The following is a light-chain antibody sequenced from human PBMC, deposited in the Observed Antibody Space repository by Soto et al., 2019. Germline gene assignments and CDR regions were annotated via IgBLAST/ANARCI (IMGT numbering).Light chain of an antibody. V-gene: IGKV3-20*01. Sequence: EIVMTQSPATLSVSPGERATLSCSASQSVSSSYLAWYQQKPGQAPRLLIYRTSNRATGIPDRFSGSGSGTDFTLTISRLEPEDFAVYWCQQYDSSPRTFGQGTKVDIK. CDR1: QSVSSSY. J-gene: IGKJ1*01. CDR3: QQYDSSPRT. CDR2: RTS.